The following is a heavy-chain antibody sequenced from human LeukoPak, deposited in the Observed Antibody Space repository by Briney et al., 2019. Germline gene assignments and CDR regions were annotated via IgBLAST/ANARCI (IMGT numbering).Heavy chain of an antibody. D-gene: IGHD2-2*01. CDR3: AKGPDIVVVPAANWYFDL. CDR1: GFTFSSYA. V-gene: IGHV3-23*01. Sequence: GGSLRLSCAASGFTFSSYAMSWVRQAPGKGLEWVSAISGSGGSTYYADSVKGRFTISRDNSKNTLYLQMNSLRAEDTAVYYCAKGPDIVVVPAANWYFDLWGRGTLVTVSS. CDR2: ISGSGGST. J-gene: IGHJ2*01.